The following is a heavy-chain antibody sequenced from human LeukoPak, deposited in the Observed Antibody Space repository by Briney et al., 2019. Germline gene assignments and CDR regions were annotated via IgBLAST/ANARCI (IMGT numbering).Heavy chain of an antibody. CDR3: ARTTMVRGVIIMVRFAYGMDV. Sequence: SETLSLTCAVYGGSFSGYYWSWIRQPPGKGLAWIGEINHSGSTNYNPSLKSRVTISVDTSKNQFSLKLSSVTAADTAVYYCARTTMVRGVIIMVRFAYGMDVWGQGTTVTVSS. V-gene: IGHV4-34*01. CDR2: INHSGST. D-gene: IGHD3-10*01. CDR1: GGSFSGYY. J-gene: IGHJ6*02.